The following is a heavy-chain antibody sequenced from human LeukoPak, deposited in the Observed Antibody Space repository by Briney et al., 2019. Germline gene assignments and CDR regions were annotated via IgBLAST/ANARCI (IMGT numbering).Heavy chain of an antibody. Sequence: GGSLRLSCAASGFTFSSYWMHWVRQAPGKGLVWVSRINSDGSSTSYADSVKGRFTISRDNAKNTLYLQMNSLRAEDTAVYYCASNGRRGYSGYDSTLDYWGQGTLVTVSS. CDR1: GFTFSSYW. J-gene: IGHJ4*02. D-gene: IGHD5-12*01. V-gene: IGHV3-74*01. CDR2: INSDGSST. CDR3: ASNGRRGYSGYDSTLDY.